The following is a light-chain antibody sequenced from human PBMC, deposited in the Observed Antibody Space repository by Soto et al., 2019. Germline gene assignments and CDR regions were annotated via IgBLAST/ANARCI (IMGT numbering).Light chain of an antibody. CDR3: CSYAGSSTWV. Sequence: QSALTQPPSASGSPGQSVTISCAGTSSDVGGYNYVSWYQQYPGKAPKLMIYEVNKRPSGVPDRFSGSKSGNTASLTVSGLQAEDEADYYCCSYAGSSTWVFGGGTQLTVL. CDR2: EVN. J-gene: IGLJ3*02. V-gene: IGLV2-8*01. CDR1: SSDVGGYNY.